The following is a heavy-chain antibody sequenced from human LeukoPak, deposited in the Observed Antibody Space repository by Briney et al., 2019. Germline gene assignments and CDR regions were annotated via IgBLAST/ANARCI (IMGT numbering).Heavy chain of an antibody. J-gene: IGHJ4*02. CDR1: GFTFDDYA. CDR3: AKDTYSSGLTGFGY. V-gene: IGHV3-9*01. CDR2: ISWNSGSI. D-gene: IGHD6-19*01. Sequence: GGSLRLSCAASGFTFDDYAMHWVRQAPGKGLEWVSGISWNSGSIGYADSVKGRFTISRDNAKNSLYLQMNSLRAEDTALYYCAKDTYSSGLTGFGYWGQGTMVTVSS.